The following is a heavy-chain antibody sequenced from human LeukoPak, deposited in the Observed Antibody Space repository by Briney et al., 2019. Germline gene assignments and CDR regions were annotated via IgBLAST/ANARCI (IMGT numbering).Heavy chain of an antibody. Sequence: ASVKVSCKASGYTFTSYGISWVRQAPGQGLEWMGWISAYNGNTNYAQKLQGRVTMTTDTSTSTAYMELRGLRSDDTAVYYCARDKPYYYDSSGYSGDYWGQGTLVTVSS. V-gene: IGHV1-18*01. J-gene: IGHJ4*02. CDR1: GYTFTSYG. CDR2: ISAYNGNT. CDR3: ARDKPYYYDSSGYSGDY. D-gene: IGHD3-22*01.